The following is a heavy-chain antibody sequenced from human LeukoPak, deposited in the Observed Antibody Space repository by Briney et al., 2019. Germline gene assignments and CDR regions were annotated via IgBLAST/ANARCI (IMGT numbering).Heavy chain of an antibody. CDR3: ARDPLVVVAATRYYYYGMDV. V-gene: IGHV4-30-4*08. CDR1: GGSISSGDYY. J-gene: IGHJ6*04. CDR2: IYYSGST. D-gene: IGHD2-15*01. Sequence: PSQTLSLTCTVSGGSISSGDYYWSWIRQPPGKGLEWIGYIYYSGSTYYNPSLKSRVTISVYTSKNQFSLKLSSVTAADTAVYYCARDPLVVVAATRYYYYGMDVWGKGTTVTVSS.